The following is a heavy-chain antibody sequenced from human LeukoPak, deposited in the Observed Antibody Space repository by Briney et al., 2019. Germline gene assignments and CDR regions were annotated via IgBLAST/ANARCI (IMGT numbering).Heavy chain of an antibody. V-gene: IGHV4-34*01. D-gene: IGHD6-6*01. J-gene: IGHJ4*02. CDR1: GEPFSGYY. Sequence: PSETLSLTCAVYGEPFSGYYWTWIRQPPGKGLEWIGQIDHSGSVNYNPSLESRVSISVDKPKKQFSLKVNSMTAADTAVYFCARGHSTSGFYYWGQGARVSVSS. CDR3: ARGHSTSGFYY. CDR2: IDHSGSV.